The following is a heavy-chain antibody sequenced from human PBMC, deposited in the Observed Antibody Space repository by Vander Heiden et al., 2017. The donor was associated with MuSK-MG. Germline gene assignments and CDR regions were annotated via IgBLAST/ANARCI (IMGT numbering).Heavy chain of an antibody. Sequence: QLQLQESGPGLVKLSETLSLTCTVSGGSISSSSYYWGWIRQPPGKGLEWIGSIYYSGSTYYNPSLKSRVTISVDTSKNQFSLKLSSVTAADTAVYYCATSIAAADDWYFDLWGRGTLVTVPS. J-gene: IGHJ2*01. CDR3: ATSIAAADDWYFDL. CDR1: GGSISSSSYY. D-gene: IGHD6-13*01. CDR2: IYYSGST. V-gene: IGHV4-39*01.